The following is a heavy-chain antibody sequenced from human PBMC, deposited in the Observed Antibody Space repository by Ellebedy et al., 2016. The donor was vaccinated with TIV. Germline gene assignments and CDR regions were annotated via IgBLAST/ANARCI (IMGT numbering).Heavy chain of an antibody. CDR3: AKDLRPWPSTFDI. CDR1: GFTFSSYA. CDR2: IRGSGDST. J-gene: IGHJ3*02. V-gene: IGHV3-23*01. Sequence: GGSLRLSXAASGFTFSSYAMSWVRQAPGKGLEWVSGIRGSGDSTYNADSVKGRFTISRDNSKNTLYLQMNSLRAEDTAVYYCAKDLRPWPSTFDIWGQGTMVTVSS.